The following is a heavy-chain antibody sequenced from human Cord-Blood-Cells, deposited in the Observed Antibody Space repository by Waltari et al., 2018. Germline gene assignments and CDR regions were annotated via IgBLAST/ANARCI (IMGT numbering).Heavy chain of an antibody. CDR2: IFSNDEK. CDR1: GFSPSHARMG. V-gene: IGHV2-26*01. J-gene: IGHJ3*02. Sequence: QVTLKESGPVLVKPTETLTLSCTVSGFSPSHARMGVSWIRQPTGKALEWLAHIFSNDEKSYSTSLKSRLTISKDTSKSQVVLTMTNMDPVDTATYYCARALIYSSSLLDAFDIWGQGTMVTVSS. CDR3: ARALIYSSSLLDAFDI. D-gene: IGHD6-6*01.